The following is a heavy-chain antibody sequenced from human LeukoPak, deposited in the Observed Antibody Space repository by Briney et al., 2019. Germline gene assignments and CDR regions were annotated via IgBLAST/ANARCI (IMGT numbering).Heavy chain of an antibody. Sequence: GGSLRLSCAASGFAFSSFWMTWVRQTPGKGLEWVANIKADGSEEYYLDSVKGRFTISRDNAKSSLYLQMNNLRAEDTAVYYCAKENPVGGTNYFDYWGQGTLVTVSS. J-gene: IGHJ4*02. CDR1: GFAFSSFW. V-gene: IGHV3-7*03. CDR3: AKENPVGGTNYFDY. D-gene: IGHD1-26*01. CDR2: IKADGSEE.